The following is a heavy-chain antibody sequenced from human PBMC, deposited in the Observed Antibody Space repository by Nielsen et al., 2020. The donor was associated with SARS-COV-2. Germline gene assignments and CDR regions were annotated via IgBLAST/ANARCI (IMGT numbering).Heavy chain of an antibody. CDR2: ISNSVTYV. J-gene: IGHJ2*01. CDR1: GFTFSSYW. CDR3: ARETSEWSFVL. Sequence: GESLKISCAASGFTFSSYWMHWVRLVPGTGLEWVSSISNSVTYVFYADSVRGRFTISRDNAMTSLYLQMNSLRADDTAIYFCARETSEWSFVLWGRGTLVTVSS. D-gene: IGHD3-10*01. V-gene: IGHV3-21*01.